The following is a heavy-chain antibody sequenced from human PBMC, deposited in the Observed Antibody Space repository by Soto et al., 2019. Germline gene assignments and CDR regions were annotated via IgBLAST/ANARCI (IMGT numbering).Heavy chain of an antibody. CDR2: FYCGGST. CDR3: ASGLGGGNYYFDF. CDR1: GGSISDLYY. V-gene: IGHV4-39*01. D-gene: IGHD1-1*01. J-gene: IGHJ4*02. Sequence: SETLSLTCTVSGGSISDLYYCGWTRQPPGKGLEWIGGFYCGGSTCYNPSLKSRVTISIDTSKNQFSLRLSSVTAADTAVYYCASGLGGGNYYFDFWGQGSLVTVSS.